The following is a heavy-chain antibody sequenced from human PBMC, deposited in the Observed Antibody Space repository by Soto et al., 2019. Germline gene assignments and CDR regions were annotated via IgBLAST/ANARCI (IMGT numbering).Heavy chain of an antibody. J-gene: IGHJ4*02. CDR1: GFTFSSYD. Sequence: PGGSLSLSCAVSGFTFSSYDMHWVRQAPGKGLEWVAVISYDGSNKYYADSVKGRFTISRDNSKNTLYLQMNSLRAEDTAVYYCAKDWRLAGASTYYFDYWGQGT. CDR3: AKDWRLAGASTYYFDY. CDR2: ISYDGSNK. V-gene: IGHV3-30*18. D-gene: IGHD6-25*01.